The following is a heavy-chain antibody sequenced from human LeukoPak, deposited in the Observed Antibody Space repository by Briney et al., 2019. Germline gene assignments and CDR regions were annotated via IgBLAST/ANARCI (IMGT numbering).Heavy chain of an antibody. CDR3: ARGVAYSSSPCDY. CDR1: GFTFSSYE. Sequence: PGGSLRLSCAASGFTFSSYEMNWVRQAPGKGLEWLSYISRSGTTIYYADSVKGRFTISRDNAKKSLYLQVNSLRDEDTAVYYCARGVAYSSSPCDYWGQGTLVTVSS. J-gene: IGHJ4*02. V-gene: IGHV3-48*03. CDR2: ISRSGTTI. D-gene: IGHD6-13*01.